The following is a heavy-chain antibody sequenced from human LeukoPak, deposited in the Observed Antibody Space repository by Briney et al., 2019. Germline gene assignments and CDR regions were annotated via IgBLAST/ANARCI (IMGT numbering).Heavy chain of an antibody. CDR3: ARVLVVVPAGGANWFDP. CDR1: GFTFSSYW. J-gene: IGHJ5*02. V-gene: IGHV3-7*01. CDR2: IKQDGSEK. D-gene: IGHD2-2*01. Sequence: GGSLRLSCAASGFTFSSYWMSWVRQAPGKGLEWVANIKQDGSEKYYVDSVKGRFTISRDNAKNSLYLQMNSLRAEDTAVYYCARVLVVVPAGGANWFDPWGQGTLVTVSS.